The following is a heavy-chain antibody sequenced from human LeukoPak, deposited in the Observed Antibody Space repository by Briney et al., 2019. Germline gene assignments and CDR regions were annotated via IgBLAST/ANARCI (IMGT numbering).Heavy chain of an antibody. CDR3: ARVRETGTTFDAFDI. J-gene: IGHJ3*02. Sequence: GGSLRLSCAASGFTVSSNYMSWVRQAPGKGLEWVSVIYSGGSTYYADSVKGRFTISRDNSKNTLYLQMGSLRAEDMAVYYCARVRETGTTFDAFDIWGQGTMVTVSS. CDR1: GFTVSSNY. D-gene: IGHD1-7*01. CDR2: IYSGGST. V-gene: IGHV3-66*01.